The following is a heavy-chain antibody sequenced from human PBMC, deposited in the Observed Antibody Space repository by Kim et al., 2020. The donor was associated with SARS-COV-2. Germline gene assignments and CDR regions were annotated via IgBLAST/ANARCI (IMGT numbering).Heavy chain of an antibody. CDR2: IRIKSNNYAT. CDR1: GFTFSGSA. CDR3: SRLTYYGSGRGDSLDY. D-gene: IGHD3-10*01. J-gene: IGHJ4*02. Sequence: GGSLRLSCAASGFTFSGSAMHWVRQASGKGLEWIGRIRIKSNNYATTYAASVKGRFTISRDDSKNTAYLQMNSLKTEDTAVYYCSRLTYYGSGRGDSLDYWGQGTLVTVSS. V-gene: IGHV3-73*01.